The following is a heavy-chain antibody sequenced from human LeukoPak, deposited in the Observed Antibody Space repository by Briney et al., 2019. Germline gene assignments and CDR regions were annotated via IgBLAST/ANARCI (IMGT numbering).Heavy chain of an antibody. J-gene: IGHJ4*02. V-gene: IGHV1-46*01. D-gene: IGHD4/OR15-4a*01. CDR2: INPSGGST. CDR1: GYTFTSYY. Sequence: ASVKVSCKASGYTFTSYYMHWVRQAPGQGLEWMGIINPSGGSTSYAQKFQGRVTMTRDTSATTAFMELSSLRSEDTAVYYCAGDPYRARPTYGDYFDYWGQGTLVTVSS. CDR3: AGDPYRARPTYGDYFDY.